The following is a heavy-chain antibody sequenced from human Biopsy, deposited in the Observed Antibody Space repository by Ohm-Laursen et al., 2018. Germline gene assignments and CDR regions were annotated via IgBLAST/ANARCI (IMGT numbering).Heavy chain of an antibody. J-gene: IGHJ4*02. V-gene: IGHV3-33*06. CDR1: GFTFSSYG. Sequence: SLRLSCAASGFTFSSYGMHWVRQAPGKGLEWVAAIWYDGSNKNYADSVKGRFTISRDNSKNTLYLQMNSLRGEDTAVYYCAKCMTGGSNYYFHHCGQGTLVTVSP. CDR2: IWYDGSNK. D-gene: IGHD2-8*01. CDR3: AKCMTGGSNYYFHH.